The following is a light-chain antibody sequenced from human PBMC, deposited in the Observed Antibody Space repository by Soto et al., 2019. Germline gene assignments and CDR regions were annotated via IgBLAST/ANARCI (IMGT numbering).Light chain of an antibody. CDR3: SSYTSSSTYV. CDR1: SSDVGSYNR. CDR2: EVS. V-gene: IGLV2-18*02. Sequence: ALTQPPSVSGSPGQSVSISCTGTSSDVGSYNRVSWYQQPPGTAPKLMIYEVSNRPSGIPDRFSGSKSGNTASLTISWLQAEDEADYYCSSYTSSSTYVFGTGTKVTVL. J-gene: IGLJ1*01.